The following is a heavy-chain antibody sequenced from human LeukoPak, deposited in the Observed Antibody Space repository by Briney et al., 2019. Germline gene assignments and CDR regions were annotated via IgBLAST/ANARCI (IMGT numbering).Heavy chain of an antibody. J-gene: IGHJ4*02. D-gene: IGHD6-13*01. V-gene: IGHV3-21*04. CDR3: ARDARQQLVERFDY. CDR2: ISSSSSYI. CDR1: GFTFSSYS. Sequence: GGSLRLSCAASGFTFSSYSMNWVRQAPGKGLEWVSSISSSSSYIYYADPVKGRFTISRDNAKNSLYLQMNSLRAEDTAVYYCARDARQQLVERFDYWGQGTLVTVSS.